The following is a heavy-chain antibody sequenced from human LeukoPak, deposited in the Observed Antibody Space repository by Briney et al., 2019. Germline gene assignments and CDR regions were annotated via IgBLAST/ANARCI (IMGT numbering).Heavy chain of an antibody. CDR1: GYSFTSYW. Sequence: GESLKISCKGSGYSFTSYWIGWVRQMPGKGLEWVGIIYPGDSDTRYSPSFQGQVTISADKSISTAYLQWSSLKASDTAMYYCARLPLSYYYDSSGYYLDYWGQGTLVTVSS. J-gene: IGHJ4*02. CDR2: IYPGDSDT. D-gene: IGHD3-22*01. CDR3: ARLPLSYYYDSSGYYLDY. V-gene: IGHV5-51*01.